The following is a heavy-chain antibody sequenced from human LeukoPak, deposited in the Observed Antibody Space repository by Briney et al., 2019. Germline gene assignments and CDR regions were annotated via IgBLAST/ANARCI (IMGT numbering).Heavy chain of an antibody. J-gene: IGHJ4*02. D-gene: IGHD1-1*01. CDR2: IRSKTEGETK. CDR3: ATGVVTGTSR. V-gene: IGHV3-15*01. CDR1: RITFRNAW. Sequence: GGSLRLSCAVSRITFRNAWMSWVRQAPGKGLEWVARIRSKTEGETKEYAASVKGRLTISRDDSRSRLYLQMNSVKTEDTAVYYCATGVVTGTSRWGQGTLVTVSS.